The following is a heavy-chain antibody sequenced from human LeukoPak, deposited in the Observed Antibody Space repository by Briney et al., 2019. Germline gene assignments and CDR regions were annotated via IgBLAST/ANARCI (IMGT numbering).Heavy chain of an antibody. J-gene: IGHJ5*02. D-gene: IGHD1-26*01. CDR2: ISSSGSNI. V-gene: IGHV3-48*03. Sequence: GALRLSCAASGFTFSSYDMNWVRQAPGKGLEWVSYISSSGSNIYYADSVKGRIIISRDNAKNSLYLQMNSLRVEDAAVYYCARRVGAWGQGTLVTVSS. CDR1: GFTFSSYD. CDR3: ARRVGA.